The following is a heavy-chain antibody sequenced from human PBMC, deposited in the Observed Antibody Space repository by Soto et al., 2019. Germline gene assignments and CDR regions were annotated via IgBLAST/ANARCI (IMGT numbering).Heavy chain of an antibody. Sequence: QVQLVQSGAEVKKPGASVKVSCKVSGYTLTELSMHWVRQAPGKGLEWMGGFDPEDGDTIYAQKFQGRVTMTEDTSTDTAYMELSSLRSEDTAVYYCATDTRHTPRYYYYYGMDVWGQGTTVTVSS. CDR2: FDPEDGDT. V-gene: IGHV1-24*01. CDR3: ATDTRHTPRYYYYYGMDV. CDR1: GYTLTELS. D-gene: IGHD2-15*01. J-gene: IGHJ6*02.